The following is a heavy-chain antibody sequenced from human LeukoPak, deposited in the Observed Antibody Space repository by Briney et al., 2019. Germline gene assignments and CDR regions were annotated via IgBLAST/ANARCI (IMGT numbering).Heavy chain of an antibody. CDR1: GGSISSYY. J-gene: IGHJ6*03. D-gene: IGHD3-10*01. Sequence: PSETLSLTCTVSGGSISSYYWSWIRQPAGKGLEWIGRIYTSGSTNYNPSLKSRITMSVDTSKNQFFLSLSSVTAADTAVYYCARWSFDSLLARGYMDVWGKGTTVTISS. CDR2: IYTSGST. V-gene: IGHV4-4*07. CDR3: ARWSFDSLLARGYMDV.